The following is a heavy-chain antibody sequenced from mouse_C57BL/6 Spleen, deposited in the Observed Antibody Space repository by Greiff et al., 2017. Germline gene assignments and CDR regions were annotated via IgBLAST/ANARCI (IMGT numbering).Heavy chain of an antibody. J-gene: IGHJ4*01. CDR1: GYAFSSYW. CDR2: IYPGDGDT. D-gene: IGHD1-3*01. CDR3: ARWITVYYAMDY. V-gene: IGHV1-80*01. Sequence: VQLQEPGAELVKPGASVKISCKASGYAFSSYWMHWVKQRPGKGLAWIGQIYPGDGDTNYNGKFKGKATLTADKSSSAAYMHLSSLTSEDAAVYFCARWITVYYAMDYWGQGTSVTVSS.